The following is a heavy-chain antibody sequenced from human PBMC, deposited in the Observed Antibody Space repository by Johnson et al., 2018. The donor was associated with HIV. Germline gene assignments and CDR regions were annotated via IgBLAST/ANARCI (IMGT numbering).Heavy chain of an antibody. CDR1: GFTFINSA. Sequence: VQLVESGGGLVHPGGSLRLSCAASGFTFINSAMTWIRQAPGKGLEWVSGISGSGGDTYYADSVKGRFTISRDNSKNTLYLQMNSLRAEDTAVYYCAKDRLTLDAFDIWGQGTMVTVSS. CDR2: ISGSGGDT. J-gene: IGHJ3*02. V-gene: IGHV3-23*04. D-gene: IGHD1-14*01. CDR3: AKDRLTLDAFDI.